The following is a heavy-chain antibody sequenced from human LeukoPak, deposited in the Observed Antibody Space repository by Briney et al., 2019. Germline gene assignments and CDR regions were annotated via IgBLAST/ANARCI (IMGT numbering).Heavy chain of an antibody. J-gene: IGHJ4*02. Sequence: ASVKVSCKASGYTFTTYVIIWVRQAPGQGLEWMGWINPNSGGTNYAQKFQGRVTMTRDTSTSTVYMELSSLRSEDTAVYYCARFPGDGMSEYDILTGYDYWGQGTLVTVSS. V-gene: IGHV1-2*02. D-gene: IGHD3-9*01. CDR3: ARFPGDGMSEYDILTGYDY. CDR1: GYTFTTYV. CDR2: INPNSGGT.